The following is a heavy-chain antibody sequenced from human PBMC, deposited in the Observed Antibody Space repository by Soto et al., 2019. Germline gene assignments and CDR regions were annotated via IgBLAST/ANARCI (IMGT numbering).Heavy chain of an antibody. CDR2: IIPIFGTA. V-gene: IGHV1-69*06. J-gene: IGHJ6*02. Sequence: SVKVSCKASGGTFSSYASSCVRQAPGQGLEWMGGIIPIFGTANYAQKFQGRVTITADKSTSTAYMELSSLRSEDTAVYYCARDGPPYDSHSMDVWGQGTTVTVSS. CDR3: ARDGPPYDSHSMDV. D-gene: IGHD3-3*01. CDR1: GGTFSSYA.